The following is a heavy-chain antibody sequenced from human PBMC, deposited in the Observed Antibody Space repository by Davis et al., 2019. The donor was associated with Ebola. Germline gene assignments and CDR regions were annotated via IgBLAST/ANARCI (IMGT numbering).Heavy chain of an antibody. D-gene: IGHD4-23*01. Sequence: GSLRLSCTVSGYSISSGYYWGWIRQPPGKGLEWIGSIYHSGSTYYNPSLKSRVTISVDTSKNQFSLKLSSVTAADTAVYYCARDELPDAFDIWGQGTMVTVSS. V-gene: IGHV4-38-2*02. CDR2: IYHSGST. CDR3: ARDELPDAFDI. CDR1: GYSISSGYY. J-gene: IGHJ3*02.